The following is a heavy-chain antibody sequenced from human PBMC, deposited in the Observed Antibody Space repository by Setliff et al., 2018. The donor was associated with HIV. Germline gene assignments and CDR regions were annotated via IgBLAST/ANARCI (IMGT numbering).Heavy chain of an antibody. Sequence: ASVKVSCKASGYTFTSYDINWVRQATGQGLEWMGWMNPNSGRAGSAQMFQGRLTMTRDTSTSTAYMELSSLTSDDTAIYYCARGRLSWSPDFWGQGTLVTVSS. J-gene: IGHJ4*02. CDR3: ARGRLSWSPDF. V-gene: IGHV1-8*02. CDR1: GYTFTSYD. CDR2: MNPNSGRA.